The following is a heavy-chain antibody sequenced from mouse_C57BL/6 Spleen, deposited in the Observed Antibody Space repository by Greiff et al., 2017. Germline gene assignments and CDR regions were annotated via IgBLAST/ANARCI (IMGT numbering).Heavy chain of an antibody. D-gene: IGHD1-1*01. CDR3: ARDPFITTVAIDY. CDR1: GYSITSGYY. CDR2: IDYDGST. V-gene: IGHV3-6*01. Sequence: EVKLLESGPGLVKPSPSLSLTCSVTGYSITSGYYWNWIRQFPGNKLEWMGYIDYDGSTNYNPSLKNRNSITRDTSKNQFCLELNSVTTEDTATYYGARDPFITTVAIDYWGQGTTLTVSS. J-gene: IGHJ2*01.